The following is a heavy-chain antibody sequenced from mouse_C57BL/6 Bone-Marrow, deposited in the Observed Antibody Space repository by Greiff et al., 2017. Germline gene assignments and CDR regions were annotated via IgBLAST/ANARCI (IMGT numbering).Heavy chain of an antibody. J-gene: IGHJ4*01. CDR1: GYTFTDYY. Sequence: EVQLQQSGPELVKPGASVKISCKASGYTFTDYYMNWVKQSHGKSLEWIGDINPNNGGTSYNQKFKGKATLTVDKSSSTAYMELRSLTSEDSAVYYCARGGCDYWGQGTSVTVSS. CDR2: INPNNGGT. V-gene: IGHV1-26*01. CDR3: ARGGCDY.